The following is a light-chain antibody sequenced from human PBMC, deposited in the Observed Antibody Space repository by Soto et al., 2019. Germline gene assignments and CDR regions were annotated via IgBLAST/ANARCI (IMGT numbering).Light chain of an antibody. CDR3: AAWDDSLNAHYV. CDR2: SDD. Sequence: QAVLTQPPSVSGTPGQKVSISCSGSASNLGGNPVNWYQHLPGAAPKLLIYSDDQRPSGVPDRFSGSKSGTSASLAISGLRSEDEADYYCAAWDDSLNAHYVFGTGTKLTVL. CDR1: ASNLGGNP. V-gene: IGLV1-44*01. J-gene: IGLJ1*01.